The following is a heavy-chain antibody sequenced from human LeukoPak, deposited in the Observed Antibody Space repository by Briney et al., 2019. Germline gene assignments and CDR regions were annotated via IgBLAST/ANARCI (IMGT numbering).Heavy chain of an antibody. D-gene: IGHD4-23*01. CDR1: GFTVSSNY. CDR3: VRNAGNSDYDS. V-gene: IGHV3-53*01. CDR2: IYSGGST. Sequence: GGSLRLSCAASGFTVSSNYMSWVRQAPGKGLEWVSVIYSGGSTYYADSVKGRFTISRDNSKNTLYLQMNSLRAEDTAVYYCVRNAGNSDYDSWGQGTLVTVSS. J-gene: IGHJ4*02.